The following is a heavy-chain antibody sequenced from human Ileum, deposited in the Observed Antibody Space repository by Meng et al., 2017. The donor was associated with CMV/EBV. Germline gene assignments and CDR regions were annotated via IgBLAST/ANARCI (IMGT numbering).Heavy chain of an antibody. Sequence: SETLSLPCTVSGYSISSGYYWGWIRQPPGTGLEWIGSIYHSWSTYYNPSLKSRVTISIDTSKNQFSLKLSSVTAADTAVYYCATTYGPWGQGTLVPVSS. D-gene: IGHD2-21*01. CDR2: IYHSWST. V-gene: IGHV4-38-2*02. J-gene: IGHJ5*02. CDR1: GYSISSGYY. CDR3: ATTYGP.